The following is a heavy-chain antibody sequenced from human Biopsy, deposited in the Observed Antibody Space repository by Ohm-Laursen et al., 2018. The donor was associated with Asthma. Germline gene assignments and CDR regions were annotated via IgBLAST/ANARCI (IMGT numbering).Heavy chain of an antibody. V-gene: IGHV4-59*01. J-gene: IGHJ4*02. CDR1: GGSISSFY. CDR3: VRAVRNEQWLAPFDY. Sequence: GTLSLTCSVYGGSISSFYWSWIRKSPEKGLEWMGYVYWTGGTNYNPSLKSRITVSVDTSKNRMFLELTSVTAADTAIYYCVRAVRNEQWLAPFDYWGQGKPVTVSS. CDR2: VYWTGGT. D-gene: IGHD6-19*01.